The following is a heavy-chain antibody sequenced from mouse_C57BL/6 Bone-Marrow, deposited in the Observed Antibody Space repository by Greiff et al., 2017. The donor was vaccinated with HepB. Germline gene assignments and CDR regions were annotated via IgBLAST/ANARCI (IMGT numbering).Heavy chain of an antibody. V-gene: IGHV1-81*01. CDR3: ARSDYGSSSYGYFDV. CDR2: IYPRSGNT. D-gene: IGHD1-1*01. Sequence: QVQLKQSGAELARPGASVKLSCKASGYTFTSYGISWVKQRTGQGLEWIGEIYPRSGNTYYNEKFKGKATLTADTSSSTAYMELRSLTSEDSAVYFCARSDYGSSSYGYFDVWGTGTTVTVSS. CDR1: GYTFTSYG. J-gene: IGHJ1*03.